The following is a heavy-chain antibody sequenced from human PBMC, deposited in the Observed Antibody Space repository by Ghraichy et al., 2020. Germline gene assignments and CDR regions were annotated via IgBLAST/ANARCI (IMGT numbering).Heavy chain of an antibody. Sequence: GGSLRLSCAASGFTFSNAWMSWVRQAPGKGLEWVGRIKSKTDGGTTDYAAPVKGRFTISRDDSKNTLYLQMNSLKTEDTAVYYCTTDIGYFDWLSIDPWGQGTLVTVSS. CDR3: TTDIGYFDWLSIDP. V-gene: IGHV3-15*01. J-gene: IGHJ5*02. D-gene: IGHD3-9*01. CDR1: GFTFSNAW. CDR2: IKSKTDGGTT.